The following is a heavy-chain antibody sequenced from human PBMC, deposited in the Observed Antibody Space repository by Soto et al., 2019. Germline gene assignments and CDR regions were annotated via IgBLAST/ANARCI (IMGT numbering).Heavy chain of an antibody. D-gene: IGHD3-22*01. CDR1: GGTFSSYT. CDR3: ARVVYDDISGYFLDALGI. CDR2: INAGNGYT. Sequence: ASVKVSCKASGGTFSSYTISWVRQAPGQGLEWMGWINAGNGYTKYSQKFQGRVTITRDASASTAYTELSSLRSEDTAVYYCARVVYDDISGYFLDALGIWGQGTMVTVSS. J-gene: IGHJ3*02. V-gene: IGHV1-3*01.